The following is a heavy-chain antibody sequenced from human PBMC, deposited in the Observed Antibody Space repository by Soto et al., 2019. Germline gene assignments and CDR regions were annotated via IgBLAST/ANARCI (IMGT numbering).Heavy chain of an antibody. Sequence: QVQLQESGPGLVKPSQTLSLTCTVSGCSISSCGYYWSWIRQHPWKGLEWIGYIDYSGITYYNPSLKSRVTISVDTPKNQFSLKLSSVTAADTAVYYCARAPSPGVATIRRYNWFDPWGQGTLVTVSS. V-gene: IGHV4-31*03. CDR3: ARAPSPGVATIRRYNWFDP. CDR1: GCSISSCGYY. CDR2: IDYSGIT. J-gene: IGHJ5*02. D-gene: IGHD5-12*01.